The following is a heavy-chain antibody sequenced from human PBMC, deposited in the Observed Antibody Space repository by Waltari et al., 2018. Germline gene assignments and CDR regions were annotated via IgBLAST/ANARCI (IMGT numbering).Heavy chain of an antibody. D-gene: IGHD6-19*01. Sequence: QVQLVQSGAEVKKPGASVRVSCQASGYTFPAYSLHWVRQAPGRGPAGGLEWMGGRNPESGGAHSAQKFQGRVTMTRDASINTAYMALSSLTSDDTAVYYCSRDQVAARDIDPELNWFDPWGQGTLVTVSS. CDR3: SRDQVAARDIDPELNWFDP. CDR1: GYTFPAYS. V-gene: IGHV1-2*02. J-gene: IGHJ5*02. CDR2: RNPESGGA.